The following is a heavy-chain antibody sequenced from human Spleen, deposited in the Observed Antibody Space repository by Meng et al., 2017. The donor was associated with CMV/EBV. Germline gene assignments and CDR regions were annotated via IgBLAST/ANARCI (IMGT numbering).Heavy chain of an antibody. Sequence: GGSLRLSCAASGFTFSSYSMNWVRQAPGKGLEWVSSISSSSSYIYYADLVKGRFTISRDNAKNSLYLQMNSLRAEDTAVYYCARDPLTMVRGVIPFDYWGQGTLVTVSS. CDR3: ARDPLTMVRGVIPFDY. V-gene: IGHV3-21*01. D-gene: IGHD3-10*01. CDR2: ISSSSSYI. J-gene: IGHJ4*02. CDR1: GFTFSSYS.